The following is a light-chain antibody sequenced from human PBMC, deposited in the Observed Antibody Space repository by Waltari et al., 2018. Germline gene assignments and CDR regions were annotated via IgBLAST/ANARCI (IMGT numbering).Light chain of an antibody. V-gene: IGLV2-8*01. Sequence: QSALTQPPSASGSPGQSVTISCTGTSGDVGGYNYVSWYHHHPGKAPKLMIYDVTKRPSGVPDRFSGSKSGNTASLTVSGLQAEDEADYYCSSFAGPYAGSNNWVFGGGTKLTVL. J-gene: IGLJ3*02. CDR2: DVT. CDR1: SGDVGGYNY. CDR3: SSFAGPYAGSNNWV.